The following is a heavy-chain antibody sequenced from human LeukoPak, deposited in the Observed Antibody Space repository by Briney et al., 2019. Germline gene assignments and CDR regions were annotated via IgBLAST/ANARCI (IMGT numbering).Heavy chain of an antibody. Sequence: GGSLRLSCAASGFIFSNYAMSWVRQAPGKGLEWVSTLSVITATPYYADSMRGRFTTSRDNSKNTLYLQMNSLRAEDTAIYYCAKVYYDILTGYSRHFDYWGQGILVTVSS. V-gene: IGHV3-23*01. CDR1: GFIFSNYA. CDR3: AKVYYDILTGYSRHFDY. D-gene: IGHD3-9*01. CDR2: LSVITATP. J-gene: IGHJ4*02.